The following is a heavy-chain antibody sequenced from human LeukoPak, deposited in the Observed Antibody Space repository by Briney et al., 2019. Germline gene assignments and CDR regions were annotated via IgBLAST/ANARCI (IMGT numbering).Heavy chain of an antibody. CDR2: IYHSGST. CDR1: GYSISSGYY. Sequence: SETLSLTCTVSGYSISSGYYWGWIRQPPGKGLEWIGSIYHSGSTYYNPSLKSRVTISVDTSKNQFSLKLSSVTAADTAVYYCARGEGLLLWFGELDTPFDYWGQGTLVTVSS. CDR3: ARGEGLLLWFGELDTPFDY. V-gene: IGHV4-38-2*02. J-gene: IGHJ4*02. D-gene: IGHD3-10*01.